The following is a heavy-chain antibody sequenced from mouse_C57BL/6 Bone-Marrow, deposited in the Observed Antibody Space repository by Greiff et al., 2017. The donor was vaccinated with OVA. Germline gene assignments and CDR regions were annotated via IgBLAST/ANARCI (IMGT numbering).Heavy chain of an antibody. CDR2: ISPRSGNT. J-gene: IGHJ1*03. V-gene: IGHV1-81*01. CDR1: GYTFTSYG. Sequence: QVQLKESGAELARPGASVKLSCKASGYTFTSYGISWVKQRTGQGLEWIGEISPRSGNTYYNEKFKGKATLTADKSSSTAYMELRSLTSEDSAVYFCARWDIYYGSSDWYFDVWGTGTTVTVSS. D-gene: IGHD1-1*01. CDR3: ARWDIYYGSSDWYFDV.